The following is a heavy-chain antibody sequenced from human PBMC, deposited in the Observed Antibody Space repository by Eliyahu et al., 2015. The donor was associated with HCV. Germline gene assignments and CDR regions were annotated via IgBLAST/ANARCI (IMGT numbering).Heavy chain of an antibody. V-gene: IGHV3-74*01. CDR1: GFTFSSYW. D-gene: IGHD3-3*01. Sequence: EVQLVESGGGLVQPGGSLRLSCAASGFTFSSYWMHWVRQAPGKGLVWVSRINSDGSSTSYADSVKGRFTISRDNAKNTLYLQMNSLRAEDTAVYYCARGGVLEWLFRSGYYYYGMDVWGQGTTVTVSS. J-gene: IGHJ6*02. CDR3: ARGGVLEWLFRSGYYYYGMDV. CDR2: INSDGSST.